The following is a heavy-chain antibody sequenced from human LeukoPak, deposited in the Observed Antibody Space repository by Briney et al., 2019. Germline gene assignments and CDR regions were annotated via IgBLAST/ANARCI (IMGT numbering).Heavy chain of an antibody. CDR2: INHSGIT. CDR3: ARGSRYYDYVWGSYRPPYFDY. CDR1: GGSMRRGSYC. D-gene: IGHD3-16*02. Sequence: SETLSLTGTVSGGSMRRGSYCWSGIRQPPGKWLEWIGEINHSGITNYNPSLKRRVTISVDTSKHQFSLKLSSVTAADTGVYYCARGSRYYDYVWGSYRPPYFDYWGQGTLDTVSP. V-gene: IGHV4-39*07. J-gene: IGHJ4*02.